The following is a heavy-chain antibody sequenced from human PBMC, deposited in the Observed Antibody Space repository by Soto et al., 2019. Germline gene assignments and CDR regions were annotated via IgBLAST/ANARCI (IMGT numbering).Heavy chain of an antibody. V-gene: IGHV3-23*01. CDR3: AERRAVPASDFVH. D-gene: IGHD2-21*02. CDR2: ISGDKGDHT. Sequence: EVQLLESGGGLVQPGGSLRLSCSVSGFTFRAFAMTWVRQAPGKGLEWVSKISGDKGDHTYYADAVKRRFIITRDNFKGTVDLPMSSLRAEDTTVYYCAERRAVPASDFVHWGQGILVIVSS. CDR1: GFTFRAFA. J-gene: IGHJ4*02.